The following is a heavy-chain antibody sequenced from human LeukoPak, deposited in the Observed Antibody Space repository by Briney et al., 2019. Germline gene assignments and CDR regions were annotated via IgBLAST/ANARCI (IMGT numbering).Heavy chain of an antibody. CDR3: ARGFITMVRGVITCWFDP. CDR2: INHSGST. CDR1: GGSTSSGSYY. J-gene: IGHJ5*02. D-gene: IGHD3-10*01. V-gene: IGHV4-39*07. Sequence: SETLSLTCSVSGGSTSSGSYYWSWIRQPPGKGLEGIGEINHSGSTNYNPSRKRRVTITVDTSKNQFSLKLSSVTAADTAVYYCARGFITMVRGVITCWFDPWGQGTLVTISS.